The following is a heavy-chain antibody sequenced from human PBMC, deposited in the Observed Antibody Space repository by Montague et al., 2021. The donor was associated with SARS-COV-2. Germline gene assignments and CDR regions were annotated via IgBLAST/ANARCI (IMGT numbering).Heavy chain of an antibody. CDR2: ISSSSSYI. J-gene: IGHJ4*02. Sequence: SLRLSCAASGFTFSSYSTNWVRQAPGKGLEWVSSISSSSSYIYYADSVKGRFTISRDNAKNSLYPQMNSLRAEDTAVYYCARGPYSGYDLGELDYWGQGTLVTVSS. V-gene: IGHV3-21*01. D-gene: IGHD5-12*01. CDR1: GFTFSSYS. CDR3: ARGPYSGYDLGELDY.